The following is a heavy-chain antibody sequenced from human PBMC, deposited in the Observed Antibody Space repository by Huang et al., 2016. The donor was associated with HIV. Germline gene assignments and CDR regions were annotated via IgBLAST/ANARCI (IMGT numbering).Heavy chain of an antibody. CDR2: IYYSGNT. CDR3: ARHGRVAGHYYNNMDV. D-gene: IGHD6-19*01. CDR1: GGSISSSSYY. Sequence: LQLQESGPGLVKSSETLSLICTVSGGSISSSSYYWGWNRQPPGKGPEWIGSIYYSGNTYYNPPLKSRVTISVDTSKNQLSLKVNSVTAADTAVYYCARHGRVAGHYYNNMDVWGRGTTVTVSS. J-gene: IGHJ6*02. V-gene: IGHV4-39*01.